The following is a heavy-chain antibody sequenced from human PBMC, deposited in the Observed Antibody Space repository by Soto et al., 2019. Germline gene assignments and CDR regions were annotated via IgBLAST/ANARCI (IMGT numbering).Heavy chain of an antibody. Sequence: VQLVQAGTEVKEPGSSVKVSCKASGGIFSGYAFGWVRQAPGQGLEWMGGIIPVFGRSDYAQKFQGRVTITADESTTPAYMELSSLRSEDTAVYYWASRNSGSAYEEVSHYGLEVWGQGTKVTVSS. CDR1: GGIFSGYA. J-gene: IGHJ6*02. CDR3: ASRNSGSAYEEVSHYGLEV. CDR2: IIPVFGRS. V-gene: IGHV1-69*01. D-gene: IGHD3-10*01.